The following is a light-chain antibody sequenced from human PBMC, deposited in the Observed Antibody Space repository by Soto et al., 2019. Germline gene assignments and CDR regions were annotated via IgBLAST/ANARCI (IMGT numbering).Light chain of an antibody. CDR3: QQSYKMPS. CDR2: ATS. V-gene: IGKV1-39*01. CDR1: RNVSIY. Sequence: ENPLTQSPSSLAASVGDRLTLTCRASRNVSIYLNWYQHKPGKGPTLLIHATSNLQIGVPSRFSGSGSGTEFTLTISSLEPEDFGTYYCQQSYKMPSFGQGTRLVIK. J-gene: IGKJ5*01.